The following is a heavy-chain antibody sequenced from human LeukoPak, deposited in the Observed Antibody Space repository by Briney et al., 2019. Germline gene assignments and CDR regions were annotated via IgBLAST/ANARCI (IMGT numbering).Heavy chain of an antibody. Sequence: SETLSLTCTVAGGSISSYYWGWIRQPPGKGLEWIGSVYYSGSTYYNPSVKSRVTISVDTSKNQFSLKLSSVTAADTAVFYCARQHYYDSSGYGGAKNGFDIWGQGTMVTVSS. CDR2: VYYSGST. D-gene: IGHD3-22*01. J-gene: IGHJ3*02. V-gene: IGHV4-39*01. CDR1: GGSISSYY. CDR3: ARQHYYDSSGYGGAKNGFDI.